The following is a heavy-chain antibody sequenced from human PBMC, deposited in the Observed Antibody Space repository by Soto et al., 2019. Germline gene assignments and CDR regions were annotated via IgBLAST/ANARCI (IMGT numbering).Heavy chain of an antibody. CDR1: GFTFNNYG. V-gene: IGHV3-30*03. Sequence: GGSLRLSCAASGFTFNNYGMHWVRQAPGKGLEWVALISHDGNMKWYADSVKGRFTISRDSFKNTLFLEMNNLRLEDTAVYYCARRDDHGGEFEYWGQGTLVTVSS. CDR3: ARRDDHGGEFEY. J-gene: IGHJ4*02. D-gene: IGHD2-15*01. CDR2: ISHDGNMK.